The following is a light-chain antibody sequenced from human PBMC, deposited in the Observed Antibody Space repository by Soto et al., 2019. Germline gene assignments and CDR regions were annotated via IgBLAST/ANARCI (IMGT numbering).Light chain of an antibody. CDR1: QSVSSD. CDR3: QQYHNWPPSWT. Sequence: EIVMTQSPGTLSVSPGERATLSCRASQSVSSDVAWYQQKPGQAPRLLIFGASTRATDIPARFSGSGSGTEFTLTISSLQSEEFAVYYCQQYHNWPPSWTFGQGTKVDIK. V-gene: IGKV3-15*01. J-gene: IGKJ1*01. CDR2: GAS.